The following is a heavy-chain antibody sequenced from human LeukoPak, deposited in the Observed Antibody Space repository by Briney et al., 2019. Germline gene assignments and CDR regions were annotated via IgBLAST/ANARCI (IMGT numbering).Heavy chain of an antibody. CDR2: INHSGST. V-gene: IGHV4-34*01. CDR3: ARGGDSGYDYTRGTYFDY. J-gene: IGHJ4*02. D-gene: IGHD5-12*01. Sequence: SETLSLTCAVYGGSFSGYYWSWTRQPPGKGLEWIGEINHSGSTNYNPSLKSRVTISVDTSKNQFSLKLSSVTAADTAVYYCARGGDSGYDYTRGTYFDYWGQGTLVTVSS. CDR1: GGSFSGYY.